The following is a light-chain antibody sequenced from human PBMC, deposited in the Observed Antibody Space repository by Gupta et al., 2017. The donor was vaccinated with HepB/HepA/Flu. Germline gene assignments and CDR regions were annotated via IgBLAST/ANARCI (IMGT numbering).Light chain of an antibody. V-gene: IGLV2-11*01. Sequence: SSDVGGYNYVSWYQQHPGKAPKLMIYDVSKRPSGVPDRFSGSKSGNTASLTISGLQAEDEADYYCCSYAGSYTYVVFGGGTKLTVL. CDR1: SSDVGGYNY. J-gene: IGLJ2*01. CDR2: DVS. CDR3: CSYAGSYTYVV.